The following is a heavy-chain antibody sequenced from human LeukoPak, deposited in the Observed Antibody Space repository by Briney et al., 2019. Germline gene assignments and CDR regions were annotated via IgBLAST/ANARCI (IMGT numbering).Heavy chain of an antibody. CDR2: IHYSGST. V-gene: IGHV4-59*01. CDR3: ARTTEGYCRGRSCYSYYYYMDV. Sequence: PSETLSLTCTVSGGSISSYYWSWIRQPPGKGLEWIGYIHYSGSTNYNPSLKSRVTISVDTSKNQFSLKLSSVTAADTAVYYCARTTEGYCRGRSCYSYYYYMDVWGKGTTVTVS. D-gene: IGHD2-15*01. CDR1: GGSISSYY. J-gene: IGHJ6*03.